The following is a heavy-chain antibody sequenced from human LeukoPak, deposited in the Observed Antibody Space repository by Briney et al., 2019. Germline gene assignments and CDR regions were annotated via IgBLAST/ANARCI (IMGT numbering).Heavy chain of an antibody. J-gene: IGHJ6*02. CDR2: ISSSSSYI. Sequence: GGSLRLSCAASGFTFSSYSMNWVRQAPGKGLEWVSSISSSSSYIYYADSVKGRFTISRDNAKNSLYLQMNSLRAEDTAVYYCARVLISHYYGMDVWGQGTTVTVSS. CDR1: GFTFSSYS. D-gene: IGHD3-3*02. CDR3: ARVLISHYYGMDV. V-gene: IGHV3-21*04.